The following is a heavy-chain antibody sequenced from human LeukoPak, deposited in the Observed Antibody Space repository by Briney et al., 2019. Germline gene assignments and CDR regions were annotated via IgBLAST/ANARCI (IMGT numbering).Heavy chain of an antibody. CDR2: IYYSGST. D-gene: IGHD4-17*01. CDR1: GGSISSYY. J-gene: IGHJ5*02. V-gene: IGHV4-59*01. Sequence: SETLSLTCTVSGGSISSYYWSWIRQPPGKGLEWIGYIYYSGSTNYNPSLKSRVTISVDTSKNQFSLKLSSVTAADTAVYYCARVPHFGDYGWFDPWGQGTRVTVSS. CDR3: ARVPHFGDYGWFDP.